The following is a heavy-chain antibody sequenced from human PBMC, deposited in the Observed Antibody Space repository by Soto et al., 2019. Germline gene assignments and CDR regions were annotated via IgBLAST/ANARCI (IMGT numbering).Heavy chain of an antibody. CDR2: MYSSENT. CDR3: ARSWNDGRFDY. CDR1: GGFVSSSSYS. Sequence: PSETLSLTCSVSGGFVSSSSYSWGWIGQSPGKGLEWIGTMYSSENTYYNPSLLSRVTISVDKSKNQFSLKLSSVTAADTAVYYCARSWNDGRFDYWGQGTLVTVSS. J-gene: IGHJ4*02. D-gene: IGHD1-1*01. V-gene: IGHV4-39*07.